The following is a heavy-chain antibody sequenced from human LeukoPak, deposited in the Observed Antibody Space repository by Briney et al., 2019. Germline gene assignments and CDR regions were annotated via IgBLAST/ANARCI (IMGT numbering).Heavy chain of an antibody. CDR2: VNSDGTGT. CDR1: GFTFSSYW. D-gene: IGHD5-12*01. J-gene: IGHJ6*03. Sequence: PGGSLRLSCVASGFTFSSYWMHWVRQAPGKGLVWVSRVNSDGTGTTYADSVEGRFTISRDNAKNTVYLQMNSLRAEDTAIYYCIRTLIVATSPYMDVWGKGTTVTVSS. CDR3: IRTLIVATSPYMDV. V-gene: IGHV3-74*01.